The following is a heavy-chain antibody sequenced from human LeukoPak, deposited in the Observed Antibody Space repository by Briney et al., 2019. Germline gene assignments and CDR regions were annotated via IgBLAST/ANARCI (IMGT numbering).Heavy chain of an antibody. CDR1: GFTFSSYA. D-gene: IGHD6-13*01. Sequence: GGSLRLSCAASGFTFSSYAMSWVRQAPGKGLEWVSAISGSGGSTYYADSVKGRFTISRDNSKNTLYLQMNSLRAEDTAVYYCARDFLRGGSSTKYGQTLGFWGQGTLVTVST. CDR3: ARDFLRGGSSTKYGQTLGF. V-gene: IGHV3-23*01. CDR2: ISGSGGST. J-gene: IGHJ4*02.